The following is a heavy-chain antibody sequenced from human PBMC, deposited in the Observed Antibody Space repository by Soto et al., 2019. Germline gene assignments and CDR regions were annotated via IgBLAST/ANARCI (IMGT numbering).Heavy chain of an antibody. V-gene: IGHV4-4*07. J-gene: IGHJ5*02. CDR1: VDSISSYF. CDR3: ARQNFGEGWFDP. D-gene: IGHD3-10*01. CDR2: IHTTGIT. Sequence: SETLSLSCNVSVDSISSYFCNWIRQPAGKAPEWIGRIHTTGITNNNPSLKSRVTMSVDTSKSQFSLKLRSVTAADTAVYYCARQNFGEGWFDPWGQGTLVTVSS.